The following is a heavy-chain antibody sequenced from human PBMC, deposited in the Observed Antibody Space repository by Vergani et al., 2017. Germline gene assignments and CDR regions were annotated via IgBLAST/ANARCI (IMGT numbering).Heavy chain of an antibody. CDR3: ARVGTSSNRDSFDY. J-gene: IGHJ4*02. V-gene: IGHV1-2*02. Sequence: QVQLVQSGAEVKKPGASVKVSCKASGYTFTDYFMHWVRQAPGQGLEWMGWINPNSGGTNYAQKFQGRVTMTRDTTISTAYIELSNLRSDDTAVYYCARVGTSSNRDSFDYWGQGTLVTVSS. CDR1: GYTFTDYF. D-gene: IGHD2-2*01. CDR2: INPNSGGT.